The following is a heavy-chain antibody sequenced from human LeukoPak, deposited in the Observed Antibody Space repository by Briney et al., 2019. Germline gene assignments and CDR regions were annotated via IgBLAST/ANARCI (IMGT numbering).Heavy chain of an antibody. CDR1: GGSISSGCYY. V-gene: IGHV4-39*07. Sequence: SETLSLTCTVSGGSISSGCYYWRWIRQPPGKGLEWIGSIYDSESFYYGPSLKSRVTLSIDTSKNLFSLKVKSGTAADTAVYYCASAGGGAIVYWGQGILVTVSS. D-gene: IGHD4/OR15-4a*01. J-gene: IGHJ4*02. CDR2: IYDSESF. CDR3: ASAGGGAIVY.